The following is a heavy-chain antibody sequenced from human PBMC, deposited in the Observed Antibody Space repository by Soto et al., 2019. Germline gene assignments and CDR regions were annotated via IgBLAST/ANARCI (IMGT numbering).Heavy chain of an antibody. CDR2: IIPFFGTS. J-gene: IGHJ6*02. D-gene: IGHD1-26*01. CDR1: GGTFSSYP. Sequence: QVQLVQSGAEVKKPGSSVKFSCKASGGTFSSYPINWVRQAPGQGLEWMGGIIPFFGTSNYAQKFQGRVTITADDSTSTAYMELRSLRSEDTAVYYCARVGHITNYGMAVWGQGTTVTVSS. CDR3: ARVGHITNYGMAV. V-gene: IGHV1-69*01.